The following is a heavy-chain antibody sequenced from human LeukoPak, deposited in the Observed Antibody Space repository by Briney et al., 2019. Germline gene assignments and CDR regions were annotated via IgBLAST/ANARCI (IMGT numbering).Heavy chain of an antibody. CDR3: ARLGVYYYDSSGYLYFDY. D-gene: IGHD3-22*01. CDR1: GYSFTNYW. J-gene: IGHJ4*02. Sequence: GESLKISCKASGYSFTNYWIGWVRRMPGKGLEWMGIIYPGDSDTRYSPSFQGQVTISADKSISTAYLQWSSLKASDTAMYYCARLGVYYYDSSGYLYFDYWGQGTLVTVSS. CDR2: IYPGDSDT. V-gene: IGHV5-51*01.